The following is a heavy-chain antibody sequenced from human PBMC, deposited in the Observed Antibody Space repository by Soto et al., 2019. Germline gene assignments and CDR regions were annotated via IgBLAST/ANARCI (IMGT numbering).Heavy chain of an antibody. CDR1: GFTFSNYA. CDR2: ISGRGDGT. CDR3: ATESAIVGELCFDY. Sequence: EVQLLESGGGLVQPGGSLRLSCAASGFTFSNYAMSWVRQAPGKGLEWVSGISGRGDGTYYAHSVKGRFTFTRDNSKNTPSLKMNSLPAEDTAGYYCATESAIVGELCFDYWGQGTLVTVTS. D-gene: IGHD3-16*01. V-gene: IGHV3-23*01. J-gene: IGHJ4*02.